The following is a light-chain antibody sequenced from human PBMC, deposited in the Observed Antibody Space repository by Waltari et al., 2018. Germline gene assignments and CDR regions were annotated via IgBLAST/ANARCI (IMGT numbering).Light chain of an antibody. V-gene: IGLV2-14*03. J-gene: IGLJ2*01. CDR2: DVS. CDR3: SSYLGSDTLEL. Sequence: HSALTQPASVSGSPGQSITISCTGTSSDVGGYNYVSWYQQHQGKAPKLMIFDVSYPPSGTSNRFSGSKSGNTASPTISGRQAEDEADYYCSSYLGSDTLELFGGGTSLTVL. CDR1: SSDVGGYNY.